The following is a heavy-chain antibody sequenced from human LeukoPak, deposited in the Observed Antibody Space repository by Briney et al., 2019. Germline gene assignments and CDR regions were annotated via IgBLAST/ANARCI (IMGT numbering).Heavy chain of an antibody. CDR1: GGSFSGYY. Sequence: PSGTLSLTCAVYGGSFSGYYWSWIRQPPGKGLEWIGEINHSGSTNYNPSLKSRVTISVDTSKNQFSLKLSSVTAADTAVYYCARGSSGWYYRYFQHWGQGTLVTVSS. V-gene: IGHV4-34*01. D-gene: IGHD6-19*01. J-gene: IGHJ1*01. CDR3: ARGSSGWYYRYFQH. CDR2: INHSGST.